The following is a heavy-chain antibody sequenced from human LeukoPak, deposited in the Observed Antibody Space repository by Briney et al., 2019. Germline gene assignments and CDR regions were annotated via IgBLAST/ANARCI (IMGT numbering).Heavy chain of an antibody. CDR3: ARGFQSRGYSSSWYINHHYYYMDV. CDR1: GGSISSSSYY. J-gene: IGHJ6*03. CDR2: IYYSGST. Sequence: SETLSLTCTVSGGSISSSSYYWGWIRQPPGKGLEWIGSIYYSGSTNYNPSLKSRVTISVDTSKNQFPLKLSSVTAADTAVYYCARGFQSRGYSSSWYINHHYYYMDVWGKGTTVTVSS. D-gene: IGHD6-13*01. V-gene: IGHV4-39*06.